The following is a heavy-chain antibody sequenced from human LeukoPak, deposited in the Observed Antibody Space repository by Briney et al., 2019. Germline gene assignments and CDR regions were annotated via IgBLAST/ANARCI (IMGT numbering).Heavy chain of an antibody. CDR2: MLSDGSNQ. J-gene: IGHJ4*02. CDR1: KFTFSHYG. V-gene: IGHV3-33*06. Sequence: GGSLRLSCAAAKFTFSHYGMHWVRQAPGKGLEWVAVMLSDGSNQYHTDSVKGRFTISRDNSKNTVYLQMNSLRVEDTGVYYCAKDAQRGFDYSNSLEYWGQGILVAVS. CDR3: AKDAQRGFDYSNSLEY. D-gene: IGHD4-11*01.